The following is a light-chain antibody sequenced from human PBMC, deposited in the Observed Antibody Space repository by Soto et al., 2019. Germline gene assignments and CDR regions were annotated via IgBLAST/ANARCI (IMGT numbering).Light chain of an antibody. J-gene: IGKJ1*01. V-gene: IGKV4-1*01. CDR1: QSVLYSSNNKNY. CDR3: QQYYSSPWT. Sequence: DIVMTQSPDSLAVSLGERATINCKSSQSVLYSSNNKNYLHWYQQKPGQPPKLLIYWASTRESGVPDRFSGSGSGTDFTLTISSLQAEDVAAYYCQQYYSSPWTFGQGTKVEI. CDR2: WAS.